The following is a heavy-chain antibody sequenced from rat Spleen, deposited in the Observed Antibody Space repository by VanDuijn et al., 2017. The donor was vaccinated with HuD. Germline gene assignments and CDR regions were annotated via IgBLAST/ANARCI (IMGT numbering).Heavy chain of an antibody. CDR1: GFTFSRYW. V-gene: IGHV5-58*01. CDR2: INPESGNT. D-gene: IGHD4-3*01. CDR3: AVSGYGY. Sequence: EVQLVETGGGLVQPGRSLKLSCVASGFTFSRYWMYWVRQAPGKGLEWVSSINPESGNTCYSEHVRGRFTITRDNAENTVYLKMYSLRSEDTATYYCAVSGYGYWGQGVMVTVSS. J-gene: IGHJ2*01.